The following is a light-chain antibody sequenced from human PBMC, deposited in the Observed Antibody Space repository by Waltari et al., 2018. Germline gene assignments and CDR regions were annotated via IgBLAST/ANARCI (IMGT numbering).Light chain of an antibody. CDR2: EDD. J-gene: IGLJ3*02. V-gene: IGLV6-57*04. CDR1: SGTIASNY. CDR3: QSYDSNIQGV. Sequence: NFMLTLPHSVSGSPGKTVTIPCTRSSGTIASNYVQWYQQRPGRAPTTVIFEDDQRPSGVPDRFSGSIDSSSNSASLSISGLKTEDEADYYCQSYDSNIQGVFGGGTKLTVL.